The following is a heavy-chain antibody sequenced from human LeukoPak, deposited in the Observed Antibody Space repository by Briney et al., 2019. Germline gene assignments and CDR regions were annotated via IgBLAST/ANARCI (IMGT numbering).Heavy chain of an antibody. CDR3: ARVRWDLLSTDY. CDR2: IKQDGSEK. J-gene: IGHJ4*02. V-gene: IGHV3-7*01. CDR1: EFTFSNYW. Sequence: QSGGSLRLSCAASEFTFSNYWMSWVRQAPGKGLEWVANIKQDGSEKYYVDSVKGRFTISRDNAKNSLYLQMNSLRVEDTAVYYCARVRWDLLSTDYWGQGSLVTVSS. D-gene: IGHD1-26*01.